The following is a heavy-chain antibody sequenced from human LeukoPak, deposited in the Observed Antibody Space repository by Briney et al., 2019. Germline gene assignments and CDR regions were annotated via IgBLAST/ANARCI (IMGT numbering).Heavy chain of an antibody. CDR1: GLNFDDSA. CDR2: ISADGGST. V-gene: IGHV3-43*02. Sequence: LSGGSLRLSCVASGLNFDDSAMHWVRHAPGKGLEGVSLISADGGSTFSADSVKGRFSISRDNSKNSLYLQMNSLRSEDTAMYYCAKESGKFDYWGQGTLVAVSS. CDR3: AKESGKFDY. J-gene: IGHJ4*02.